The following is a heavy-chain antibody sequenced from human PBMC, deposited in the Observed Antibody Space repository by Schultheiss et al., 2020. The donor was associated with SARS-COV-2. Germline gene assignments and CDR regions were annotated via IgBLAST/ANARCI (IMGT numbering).Heavy chain of an antibody. V-gene: IGHV3-21*01. J-gene: IGHJ3*02. CDR2: ISYKSSYI. D-gene: IGHD6-19*01. CDR1: GFTFSSYD. Sequence: GGSLRLSCAASGFTFSSYDMHWVRQATGKGLEWVSSISYKSSYIYYAESVRGRFTISRDNARNSLSLQMSSLRAEDTAVYYCARDRGAVALNDAFDIWGQGTMVTVSS. CDR3: ARDRGAVALNDAFDI.